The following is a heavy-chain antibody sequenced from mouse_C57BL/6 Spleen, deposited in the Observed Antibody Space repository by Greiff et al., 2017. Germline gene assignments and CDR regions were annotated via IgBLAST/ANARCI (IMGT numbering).Heavy chain of an antibody. J-gene: IGHJ1*03. Sequence: EVKLVESEGGLVQPGSSMKLSCTASGFTFSDYYMAWVRQVPEKGLEWVATINYDGSSTYYLDSLKSRFIISRDNAKNILYLQMSSLKSEDTATYDCARDTGLRDWYFDVWGTGTTVTVSS. V-gene: IGHV5-16*01. CDR1: GFTFSDYY. CDR2: INYDGSST. D-gene: IGHD2-4*01. CDR3: ARDTGLRDWYFDV.